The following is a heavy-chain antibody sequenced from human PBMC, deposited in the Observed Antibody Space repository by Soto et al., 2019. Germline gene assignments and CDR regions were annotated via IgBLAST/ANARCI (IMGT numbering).Heavy chain of an antibody. Sequence: GPELKKPGASVKVSCKASGYTFTSYGICWVRQAPGQGLEWMGRINANNGDTDYRQKFQGRITMTADASTDTVYMDLRNLTTDDTGVYYCSRFGAYGSHWGQGTQITVSS. V-gene: IGHV1-18*04. CDR2: INANNGDT. CDR3: SRFGAYGSH. D-gene: IGHD1-26*01. CDR1: GYTFTSYG. J-gene: IGHJ4*02.